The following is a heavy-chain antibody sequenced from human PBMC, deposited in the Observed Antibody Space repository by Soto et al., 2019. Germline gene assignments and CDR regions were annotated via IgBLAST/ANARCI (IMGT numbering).Heavy chain of an antibody. CDR2: ISWNSGSI. D-gene: IGHD6-13*01. CDR3: AKAPGPKQLVPNSFDY. J-gene: IGHJ4*02. Sequence: GGSLRLSCAASGFTFDDYAMHWVRQAPGKGLEWVSGISWNSGSIGYAVSVKGRFTVSRDNAKNSLYLRMNSLRAEDTALYYCAKAPGPKQLVPNSFDYWGQGMLVTVSS. V-gene: IGHV3-9*01. CDR1: GFTFDDYA.